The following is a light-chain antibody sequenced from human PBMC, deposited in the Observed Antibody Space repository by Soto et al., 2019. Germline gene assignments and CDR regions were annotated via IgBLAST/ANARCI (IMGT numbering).Light chain of an antibody. CDR3: SSFTSSRTVV. CDR1: SSDVGGYNF. J-gene: IGLJ2*01. V-gene: IGLV2-8*01. Sequence: QSALTQPPSASGSPGQSVTISCTGTSSDVGGYNFVSWYQQHPGKAPKLMIYEVSKRPSGVPDRFSGSKSGNTASLTISGLQTEDEAEYYCSSFTSSRTVVFGGGTKLTVL. CDR2: EVS.